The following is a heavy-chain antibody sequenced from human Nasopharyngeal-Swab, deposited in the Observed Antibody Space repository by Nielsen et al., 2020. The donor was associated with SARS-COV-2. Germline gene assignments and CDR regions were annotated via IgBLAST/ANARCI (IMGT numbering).Heavy chain of an antibody. V-gene: IGHV1-69*10. D-gene: IGHD5-12*01. Sequence: SVKVSCKTSGDTFTNSAISWVRQAPGQGLEWMGGIVPALGLPNYAQKFRGRVTISADRSTTTSYLELSSLRSEDTAIYYCAREGEYGAYDAPDYWGQGTMVTVSS. CDR3: AREGEYGAYDAPDY. CDR1: GDTFTNSA. CDR2: IVPALGLP. J-gene: IGHJ4*02.